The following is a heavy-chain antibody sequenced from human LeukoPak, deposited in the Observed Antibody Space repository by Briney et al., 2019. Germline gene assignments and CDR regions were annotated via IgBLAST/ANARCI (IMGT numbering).Heavy chain of an antibody. CDR1: GFIFDDFV. CDR3: ARDKGRELNAFDI. J-gene: IGHJ3*02. D-gene: IGHD1-26*01. Sequence: GGSLRLSCAASGFIFDDFVMHWVRQAPGKGLEWVALISYDGFNQHYADSVKGRFTISRDSSKNTLYLQMNSLRAEDTAVYYCARDKGRELNAFDIWGQGTMVTVSS. V-gene: IGHV3-30*03. CDR2: ISYDGFNQ.